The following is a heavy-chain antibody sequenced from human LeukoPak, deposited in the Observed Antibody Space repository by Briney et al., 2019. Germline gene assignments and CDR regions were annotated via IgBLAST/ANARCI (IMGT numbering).Heavy chain of an antibody. CDR1: GLSFSSYG. J-gene: IGHJ6*04. CDR3: AELGITMIGGV. D-gene: IGHD3-10*02. Sequence: PGGSLRLSCAGSGLSFSSYGMHWVRQAPGKGLEWMAFIRSDGSNKYYADSVKGRFTISRDNAKNSLYLQMNSLRAEDTAVYYCAELGITMIGGVWGKGTTVTISS. CDR2: IRSDGSNK. V-gene: IGHV3-30*02.